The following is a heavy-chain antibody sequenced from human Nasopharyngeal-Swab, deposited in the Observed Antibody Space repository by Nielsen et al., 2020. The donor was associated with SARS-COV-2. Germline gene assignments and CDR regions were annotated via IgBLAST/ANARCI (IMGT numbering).Heavy chain of an antibody. CDR3: TTLMGIPSIAVDFDY. D-gene: IGHD6-19*01. V-gene: IGHV3-15*01. J-gene: IGHJ4*02. Sequence: GGSLRLSCAASGFTFSNAWMSWVRQAPGKGLEWVGRIKSKTDGGTTDYAAPVKGRFTISRDDSKNTLYLQMNSLKTEDTAVYYCTTLMGIPSIAVDFDYWGQGTLVTVSS. CDR2: IKSKTDGGTT. CDR1: GFTFSNAW.